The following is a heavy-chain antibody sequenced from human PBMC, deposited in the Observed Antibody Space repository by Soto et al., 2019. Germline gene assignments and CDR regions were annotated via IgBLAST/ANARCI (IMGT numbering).Heavy chain of an antibody. V-gene: IGHV4-34*01. D-gene: IGHD3-10*01. Sequence: QVQLQQWGAGLLKPSETLSLTCAVYGGSFSGYYWSWIRQPPGKGLEWIGEINHSGSTNYNPSLKSRVTISVDTSKNQFSLKLSSVPAADTAVYYCARDRGVLLWFGDLGWFDPWGQGTLVTVSS. CDR1: GGSFSGYY. CDR2: INHSGST. J-gene: IGHJ5*02. CDR3: ARDRGVLLWFGDLGWFDP.